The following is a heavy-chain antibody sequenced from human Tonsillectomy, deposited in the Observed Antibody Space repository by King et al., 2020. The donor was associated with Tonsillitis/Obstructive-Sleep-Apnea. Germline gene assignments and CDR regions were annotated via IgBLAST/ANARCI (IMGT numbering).Heavy chain of an antibody. CDR2: IDPSDSYT. CDR1: GYSFTSYW. CDR3: ARHGYYYDNSGHNFDY. Sequence: VQLVESGAEVKKPGESLRISCKGSGYSFTSYWISWVRQMPGKGLEWMGRIDPSDSYTNYSPSFQGHVTISADKSISTAYLQWSSLKASDTAMYYCARHGYYYDNSGHNFDYWDQGTLVTVSS. D-gene: IGHD3-22*01. V-gene: IGHV5-10-1*03. J-gene: IGHJ4*02.